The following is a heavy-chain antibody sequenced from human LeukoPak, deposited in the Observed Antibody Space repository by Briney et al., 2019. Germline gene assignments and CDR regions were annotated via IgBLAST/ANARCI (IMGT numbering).Heavy chain of an antibody. Sequence: GSLILSCAASGFTFSSYSMNWVRQAPGKGLEWVSSISSSSSYIYYADSVKGRFTISRDNAKNSLYLQMNSLRAEDTAVYYCARSGYCSSTSCYPYDYWGQGTLVTVSS. V-gene: IGHV3-21*01. J-gene: IGHJ4*02. CDR3: ARSGYCSSTSCYPYDY. CDR2: ISSSSSYI. CDR1: GFTFSSYS. D-gene: IGHD2-2*01.